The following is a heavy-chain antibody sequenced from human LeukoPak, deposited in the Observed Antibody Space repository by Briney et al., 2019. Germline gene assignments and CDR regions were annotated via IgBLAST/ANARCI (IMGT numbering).Heavy chain of an antibody. CDR3: ARGRGSSAGAFDI. D-gene: IGHD6-19*01. J-gene: IGHJ3*02. CDR1: GGTFISYA. CDR2: IIPILGIA. V-gene: IGHV1-69*04. Sequence: ASVKVSFKASGGTFISYAISWVRQAPGQGREGMGRIIPILGIANYAQKFQGRVTITADKSTSTAYMELSSLRSEDTAVYYCARGRGSSAGAFDIWGQGTMVTVSS.